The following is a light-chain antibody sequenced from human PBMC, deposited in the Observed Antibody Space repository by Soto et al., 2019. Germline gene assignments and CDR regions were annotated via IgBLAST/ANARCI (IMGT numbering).Light chain of an antibody. J-gene: IGLJ1*01. Sequence: QSVLTQPPSASGTPGQRVTISCSGSSSNIGRNTVDWYQHLPGTAPKLLIYSNDQRPSGVPDRFSRSKSGTSASLAISGLQSDDEADYHCAAWDDSLHGLVFGTGTKLTVL. CDR2: SND. V-gene: IGLV1-44*01. CDR1: SSNIGRNT. CDR3: AAWDDSLHGLV.